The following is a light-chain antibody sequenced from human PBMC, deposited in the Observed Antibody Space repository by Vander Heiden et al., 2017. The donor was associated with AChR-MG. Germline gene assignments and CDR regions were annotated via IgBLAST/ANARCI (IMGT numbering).Light chain of an antibody. J-gene: IGLJ1*01. CDR1: STNVGSNT. V-gene: IGLV1-44*01. CDR2: SNN. Sequence: QSVLTHPPSASGTPAQSVTISWSGSSTNVGSNTVNCYQQLPGTAPKLLIYSNNQRPSGVPDRFSGSKSGTSGSLAISGLQSEDEADYYCAAWDDSLNGLYVFGTGTKVTVL. CDR3: AAWDDSLNGLYV.